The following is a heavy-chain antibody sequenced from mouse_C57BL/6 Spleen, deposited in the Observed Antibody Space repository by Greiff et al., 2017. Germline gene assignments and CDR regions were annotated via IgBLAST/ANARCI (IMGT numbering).Heavy chain of an antibody. J-gene: IGHJ1*03. CDR2: ISYDGSN. CDR1: GYSITSGYY. CDR3: ARGRITTVVAPYWYFDV. Sequence: EVKLQESGPGLVKPSQSLSLTCSVTGYSITSGYYWNWIRQFPGNKLEWMGYISYDGSNNYNPSLKNRISITRDTSKNQFFLKLNSVTTEDTATYYCARGRITTVVAPYWYFDVWGTGTTVTVSS. D-gene: IGHD1-1*01. V-gene: IGHV3-6*01.